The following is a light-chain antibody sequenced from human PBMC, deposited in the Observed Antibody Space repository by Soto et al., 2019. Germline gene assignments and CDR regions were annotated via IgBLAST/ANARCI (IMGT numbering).Light chain of an antibody. Sequence: EIVLTQSPGTLSLSPGERATLSCRASQRVSSSYLAWYQQKPGQAPRLLIYAASSRATGIPDRFSGSGSGTDFTLTISRLEPEDFAVYYCQQYGSSPWTFGQGTKVDIK. CDR3: QQYGSSPWT. V-gene: IGKV3-20*01. J-gene: IGKJ1*01. CDR2: AAS. CDR1: QRVSSSY.